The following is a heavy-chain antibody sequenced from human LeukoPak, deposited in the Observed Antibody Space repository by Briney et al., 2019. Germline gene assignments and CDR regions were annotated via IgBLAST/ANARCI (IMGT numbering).Heavy chain of an antibody. J-gene: IGHJ4*02. D-gene: IGHD5-24*01. CDR3: ARGKRWLQFRPYFDY. Sequence: GASVKVSCKASGYTFTSYGISWVRPAPGQGLEWMGGIIPIFGTANYAQKFQGRVTITADESTSTAYMELSSLRSEDTAVYYCARGKRWLQFRPYFDYWGQGTLVTVSS. CDR2: IIPIFGTA. CDR1: GYTFTSYG. V-gene: IGHV1-69*13.